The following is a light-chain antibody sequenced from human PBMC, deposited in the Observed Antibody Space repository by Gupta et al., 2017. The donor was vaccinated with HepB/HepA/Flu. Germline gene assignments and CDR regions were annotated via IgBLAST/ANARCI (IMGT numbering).Light chain of an antibody. Sequence: DVVLTHSPLSLSVTLGQPASISGRSSQSLVYSDGITYLHWFQPRPGQSPMRLICKVSNRDSVVPDRLRGSGSGTDFSLKISRVAAEDVGVYAWMHGTHWPWTLCQGTKLEIK. CDR1: QSLVYSDGITY. J-gene: IGKJ1*01. CDR2: KVS. CDR3: MHGTHWPWT. V-gene: IGKV2-30*01.